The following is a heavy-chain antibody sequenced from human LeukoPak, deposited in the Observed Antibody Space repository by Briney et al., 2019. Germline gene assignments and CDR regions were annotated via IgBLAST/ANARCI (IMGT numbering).Heavy chain of an antibody. CDR3: ARVNGSGSYYDY. CDR2: ISNNGGTT. J-gene: IGHJ4*02. CDR1: GFTFSSYA. D-gene: IGHD3-10*01. Sequence: SGGSLRLSCAGSGFTFSSYAMHWVRQAPGKGLEYVSAISNNGGTTYYANSVRGRFTISRDNSKNTLYLQMGSLRAEDKAVYYCARVNGSGSYYDYWGQGTLVTVSS. V-gene: IGHV3-64*01.